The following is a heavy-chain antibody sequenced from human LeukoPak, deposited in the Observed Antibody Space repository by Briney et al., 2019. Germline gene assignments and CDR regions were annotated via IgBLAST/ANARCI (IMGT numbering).Heavy chain of an antibody. J-gene: IGHJ4*02. Sequence: ASVKVSCKASGYTFTSYGISWVRQAPGQGLEWMGWINPNSGGTNYAQKFQGRVTMTRDTSISTAYMELSRLRSDDTAVYYCARASITFGGVIVNYFDYWGQGTLVTVSS. CDR3: ARASITFGGVIVNYFDY. V-gene: IGHV1-2*02. CDR2: INPNSGGT. D-gene: IGHD3-16*02. CDR1: GYTFTSYG.